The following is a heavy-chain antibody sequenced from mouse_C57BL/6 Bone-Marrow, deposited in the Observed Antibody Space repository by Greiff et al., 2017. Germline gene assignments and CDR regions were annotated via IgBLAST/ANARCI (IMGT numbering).Heavy chain of an antibody. CDR1: GFSLTSYG. CDR3: ARVQLSYYAMDY. Sequence: VKLVESGPGLVQPSQSLSITCTVSGFSLTSYGVHWVRQSPGTGLEWLGVLWSGGSTDYNAAFISRLSISKDNSKSQVFFKMNSLQADDTAIYYCARVQLSYYAMDYWGQGTSGTVSS. J-gene: IGHJ4*01. D-gene: IGHD4-1*02. V-gene: IGHV2-2*01. CDR2: LWSGGST.